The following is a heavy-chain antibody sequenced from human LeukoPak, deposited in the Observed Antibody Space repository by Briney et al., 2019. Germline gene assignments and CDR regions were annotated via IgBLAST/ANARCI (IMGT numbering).Heavy chain of an antibody. D-gene: IGHD6-6*01. CDR2: IIPILGIA. CDR3: AREAGSSSSSPIY. J-gene: IGHJ4*02. Sequence: EASVKVSCKASGGTFSSYAISWVRQAPGQELEWMGRIIPILGIANYAQKFQGRVTITADKSTSTAYMELSSLRSEDTAVYYCAREAGSSSSSPIYWGQGTLVTVSS. V-gene: IGHV1-69*04. CDR1: GGTFSSYA.